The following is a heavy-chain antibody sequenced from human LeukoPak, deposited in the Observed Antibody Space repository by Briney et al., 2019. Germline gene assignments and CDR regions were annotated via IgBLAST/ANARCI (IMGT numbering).Heavy chain of an antibody. D-gene: IGHD6-6*01. J-gene: IGHJ4*02. CDR3: AKPTLYSSSSNYFDY. Sequence: TGSGGSTYYADSVKGRFTISRDNSKNTLYLQMNSLRAEDTAVYYCAKPTLYSSSSNYFDYWGQGTLVTVSS. CDR2: TGSGGST. V-gene: IGHV3-23*01.